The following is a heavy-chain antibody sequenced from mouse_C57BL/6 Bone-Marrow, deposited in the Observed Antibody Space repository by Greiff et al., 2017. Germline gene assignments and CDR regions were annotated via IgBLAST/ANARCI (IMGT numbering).Heavy chain of an antibody. D-gene: IGHD2-1*01. V-gene: IGHV6-6*01. Sequence: EVKLMESGGGLVQPGGSMKLSCAASGFTFSDAWMHWVRQSPEKGLEWVAEIRNKANNHATYYAESVKGRFTISRDDSKSSVYLQMNSLRAEDTGIYYCTRDGNYGFDYWGQGTTLTVSS. CDR2: IRNKANNHAT. J-gene: IGHJ2*01. CDR1: GFTFSDAW. CDR3: TRDGNYGFDY.